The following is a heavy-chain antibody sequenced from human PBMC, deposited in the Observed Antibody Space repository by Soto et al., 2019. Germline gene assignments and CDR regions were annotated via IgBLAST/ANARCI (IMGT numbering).Heavy chain of an antibody. J-gene: IGHJ5*02. Sequence: SETLSLTCNMSGDSYSISTYSWSWIRQPPGKALQWIGFIYQSGVTSYNPSLASRVSISLDRSNNQCSLKLKSVTAADTAVYFCDGMKYTSGLRFDTWGPGTLVTVSS. CDR3: DGMKYTSGLRFDT. D-gene: IGHD6-19*01. CDR2: IYQSGVT. V-gene: IGHV4-30-2*01. CDR1: GDSYSISTYS.